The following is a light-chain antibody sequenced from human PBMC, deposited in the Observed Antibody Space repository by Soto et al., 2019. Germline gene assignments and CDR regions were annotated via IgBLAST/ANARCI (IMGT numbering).Light chain of an antibody. V-gene: IGKV1D-12*01. Sequence: DIQMTQSPSFVSASLGDRVTLTCRASQYISSWLAWYQQRLGEAPRLLIFSASTLNNGVPARFSGSGSGTDFTLTISCLQPEDVATYYCQQGRTSPFSFGPGTKV. J-gene: IGKJ3*01. CDR3: QQGRTSPFS. CDR2: SAS. CDR1: QYISSW.